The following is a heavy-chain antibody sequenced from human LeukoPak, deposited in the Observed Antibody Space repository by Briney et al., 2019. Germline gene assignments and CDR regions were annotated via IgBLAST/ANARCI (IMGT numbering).Heavy chain of an antibody. V-gene: IGHV4-59*01. Sequence: PSETLSLTCTVSGDSISRSYWAWIRQPPGKGLEWIEFIYNSGNTYYNPSLKSRVSISVDTSKNLFSLKLPSVTTADTAVYYCARGRGSNYALYYFDYWGQGTLVTVSS. CDR3: ARGRGSNYALYYFDY. CDR2: IYNSGNT. CDR1: GDSISRSY. D-gene: IGHD2-2*01. J-gene: IGHJ4*02.